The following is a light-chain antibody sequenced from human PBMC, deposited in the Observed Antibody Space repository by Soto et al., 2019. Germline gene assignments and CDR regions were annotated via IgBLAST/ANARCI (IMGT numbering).Light chain of an antibody. J-gene: IGKJ2*01. CDR3: MQGTHWPPRT. CDR2: TVS. V-gene: IGKV2-30*01. CDR1: QTIVYSDGNAY. Sequence: DVVMTQSPLSLSVTLGQPASISCKSSQTIVYSDGNAYLNWFHQRPGQSPRRLVYTVSRRDSGVPDRFSGSGSGTEFTLTISSVEAEDIGVYDCMQGTHWPPRTFGQGTKLEI.